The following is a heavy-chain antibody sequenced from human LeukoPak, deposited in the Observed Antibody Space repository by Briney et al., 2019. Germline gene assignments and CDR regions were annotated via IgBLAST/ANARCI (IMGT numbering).Heavy chain of an antibody. V-gene: IGHV3-7*03. J-gene: IGHJ4*02. D-gene: IGHD6-13*01. CDR2: KRDGSQK. CDR3: ARGIAAAGSY. Sequence: KRDGSQKYYLDSVKGRFTISRDNAKNSVYLQMNSLRVEDTAVYYCARGIAAAGSYWGQGTLVTVSS.